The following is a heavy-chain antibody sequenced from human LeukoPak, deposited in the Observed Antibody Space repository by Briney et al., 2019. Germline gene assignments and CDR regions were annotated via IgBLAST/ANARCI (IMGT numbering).Heavy chain of an antibody. CDR3: AAFPYYYDSSGYNRYFDY. Sequence: GASVKVSCKASGFTFTSSAMQWVRQARGQRLEWIGWIVVGSGNKNYAQKFQERVTITRDMSTSTAYMELSSLGSEDTAVYYCAAFPYYYDSSGYNRYFDYWGQGTLVTVSS. V-gene: IGHV1-58*02. CDR2: IVVGSGNK. D-gene: IGHD3-22*01. J-gene: IGHJ4*02. CDR1: GFTFTSSA.